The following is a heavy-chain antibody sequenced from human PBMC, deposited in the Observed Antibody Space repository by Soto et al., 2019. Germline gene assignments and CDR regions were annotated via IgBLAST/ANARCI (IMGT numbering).Heavy chain of an antibody. D-gene: IGHD2-21*02. CDR3: ARGSSKRGDSRYGY. CDR2: IYYSGST. Sequence: QVQLQESGPGLVKPSQTLSLTCTVSGGSISSGGYYWSWIRQHPGKGLEWIGYIYYSGSTYYNPSLKSRVTISVDTSKNEFSLKLSSVTAADTAVYYCARGSSKRGDSRYGYWGQGTLVTVSS. J-gene: IGHJ4*02. V-gene: IGHV4-31*03. CDR1: GGSISSGGYY.